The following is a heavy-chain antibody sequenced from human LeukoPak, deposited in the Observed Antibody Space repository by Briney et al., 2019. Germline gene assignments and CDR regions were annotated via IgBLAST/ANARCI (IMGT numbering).Heavy chain of an antibody. V-gene: IGHV3-9*01. CDR3: ATGNRYCSSTSCYAMRTDFDY. CDR1: GFTFDDYA. Sequence: GRSLRLSCAASGFTFDDYAMHWVRQAPGKGLEWVSGISWNSGSIGYADSVKGRFTISRDNAKNSLYLQMNSLRAEDTALYYCATGNRYCSSTSCYAMRTDFDYWGQGTLVTVSS. D-gene: IGHD2-2*01. CDR2: ISWNSGSI. J-gene: IGHJ4*02.